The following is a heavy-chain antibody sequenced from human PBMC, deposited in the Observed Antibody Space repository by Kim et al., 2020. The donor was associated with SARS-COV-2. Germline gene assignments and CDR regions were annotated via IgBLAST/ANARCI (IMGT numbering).Heavy chain of an antibody. Sequence: GGSLRLSCAASGFTFSNAWMSWVRQAPGKGLEWVGRIKSKTDGGTTDYAAPVKGRFTISRDDSKNTLYLQMNSLKTEDTAVYYCTPDLRGGDYYYYGMDVWGQGTTVTVSS. CDR1: GFTFSNAW. J-gene: IGHJ6*02. CDR3: TPDLRGGDYYYYGMDV. D-gene: IGHD2-21*01. V-gene: IGHV3-15*01. CDR2: IKSKTDGGTT.